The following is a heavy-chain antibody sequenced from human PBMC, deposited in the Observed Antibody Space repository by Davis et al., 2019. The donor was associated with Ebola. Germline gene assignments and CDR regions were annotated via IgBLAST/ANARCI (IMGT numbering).Heavy chain of an antibody. J-gene: IGHJ4*02. CDR1: GYSFTSYW. CDR2: IYPGDSDT. V-gene: IGHV5-51*01. Sequence: GESLKISCKGSGYSFTSYWIGWVRQMPGKGLEWMGIIYPGDSDTRYSPSFQGQVTISADKSISTAYLQWSSLKASDTAMYYCARVGLGSGYEMYYFDYWGQGTLVTVSS. CDR3: ARVGLGSGYEMYYFDY. D-gene: IGHD5-12*01.